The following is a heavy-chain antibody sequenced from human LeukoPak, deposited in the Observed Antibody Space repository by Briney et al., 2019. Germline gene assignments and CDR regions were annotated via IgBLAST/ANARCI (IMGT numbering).Heavy chain of an antibody. CDR3: ARGGGYSYGYDDY. V-gene: IGHV3-74*01. J-gene: IGHJ4*02. D-gene: IGHD5-18*01. CDR2: INSDGSST. CDR1: GFTFSSYW. Sequence: PGGSLRLSCAASGFTFSSYWMHWVRQAPGKGLVWVSRINSDGSSTNYADSVKGRFTISRDNAKNLVYLQMNSLRAEDTAVYYCARGGGYSYGYDDYWGQGTLVTVSS.